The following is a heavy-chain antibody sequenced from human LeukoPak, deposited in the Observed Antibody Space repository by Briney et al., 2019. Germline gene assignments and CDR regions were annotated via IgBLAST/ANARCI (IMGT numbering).Heavy chain of an antibody. CDR1: GFTFSSYS. V-gene: IGHV3-21*01. Sequence: PGGSLRLSCSASGFTFSSYSMNWVRQAPGKGLEWVSSISTSSSYIYYADSVKGRFTISRDNAKNSLYLQMNSLRAEDTAVYYCARVSGTFGELYWGQGTLVTVSS. D-gene: IGHD3-10*01. CDR3: ARVSGTFGELY. CDR2: ISTSSSYI. J-gene: IGHJ4*02.